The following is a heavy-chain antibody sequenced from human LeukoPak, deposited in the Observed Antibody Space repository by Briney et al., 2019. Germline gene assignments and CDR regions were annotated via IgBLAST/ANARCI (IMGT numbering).Heavy chain of an antibody. Sequence: ASVKVSCKASGYTFTNYGISWVRQAPGQGLEWMGWISAYNGNTNYAQKLQGRVTMTTDTSTSTAYMELRSLRSDDTAVYYCARAIAGDYYFDYWGQGTLVTVSS. CDR3: ARAIAGDYYFDY. V-gene: IGHV1-18*01. CDR2: ISAYNGNT. J-gene: IGHJ4*02. D-gene: IGHD3-16*01. CDR1: GYTFTNYG.